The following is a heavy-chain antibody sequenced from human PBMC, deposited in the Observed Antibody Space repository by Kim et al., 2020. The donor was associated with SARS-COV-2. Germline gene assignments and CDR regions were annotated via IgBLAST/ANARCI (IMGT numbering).Heavy chain of an antibody. Sequence: SVKVSCKASGGTFSSYAISWVRQAPGQGLEWMGGIIPIFGTANYAQKFQGRVTITADESTSTAYMELSSLRSEDTAVYYCARDLKAVAGYYYYGMDVWGKGTTVTVSS. D-gene: IGHD6-19*01. J-gene: IGHJ6*04. CDR2: IIPIFGTA. CDR1: GGTFSSYA. CDR3: ARDLKAVAGYYYYGMDV. V-gene: IGHV1-69*13.